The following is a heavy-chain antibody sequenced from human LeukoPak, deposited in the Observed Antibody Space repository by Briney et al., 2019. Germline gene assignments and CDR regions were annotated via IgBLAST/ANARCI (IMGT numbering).Heavy chain of an antibody. CDR3: ASFDGYCSSTSCPEGYYYYMDV. CDR1: GGTFSSYA. J-gene: IGHJ6*03. CDR2: IIPIFGTA. Sequence: ASVKVSCKASGGTFSSYAISWVRQAPGQGLEWMGGIIPIFGTANYAQKFQGRVTITTDESTSTAYMELSSLRSEDTAVYYCASFDGYCSSTSCPEGYYYYMDVWGKGTTVTVSS. V-gene: IGHV1-69*05. D-gene: IGHD2-2*01.